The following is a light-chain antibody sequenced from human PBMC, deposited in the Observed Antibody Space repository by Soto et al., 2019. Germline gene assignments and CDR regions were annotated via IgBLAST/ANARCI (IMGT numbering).Light chain of an antibody. V-gene: IGKV3-11*01. CDR3: QQRANLWT. J-gene: IGKJ1*01. Sequence: EIVLTQSPATLSLSPGERATVSCRASQSVYGLLAWFQQKPGQVPRLLIYDAATRATGIPARFSGSGYGTDFTHTISSLEPEDFAVYFCQQRANLWTFGQGTRVQIK. CDR2: DAA. CDR1: QSVYGL.